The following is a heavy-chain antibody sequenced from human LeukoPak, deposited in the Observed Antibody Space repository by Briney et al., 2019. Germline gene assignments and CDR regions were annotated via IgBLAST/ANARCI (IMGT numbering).Heavy chain of an antibody. V-gene: IGHV4-38-2*02. D-gene: IGHD1-26*01. CDR2: IYHSGST. CDR3: ASGISGSYYGRPFGY. CDR1: GYSISSGYY. Sequence: SETLSLTCTVSGYSISSGYYWGWIRQPPGKGLEWIASIYHSGSTYHNPSLKSRVTISVDTSKKQFSLKLSTVTAADTAVHYCASGISGSYYGRPFGYWGQGTLVTVSS. J-gene: IGHJ4*02.